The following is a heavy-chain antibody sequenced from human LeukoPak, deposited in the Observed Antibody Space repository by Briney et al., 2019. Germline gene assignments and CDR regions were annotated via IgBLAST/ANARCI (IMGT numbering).Heavy chain of an antibody. D-gene: IGHD1-26*01. Sequence: PSETLSLTCAVYGGSFSGYYWSWLRQPPGKGLEWVGEINHSGSTNYNPSLKSRVTISVDTSKNQFSLKLSSVTAADTAVYYCAKGREQAYMDVWGKGTTVTVSS. CDR1: GGSFSGYY. J-gene: IGHJ6*03. V-gene: IGHV4-34*01. CDR2: INHSGST. CDR3: AKGREQAYMDV.